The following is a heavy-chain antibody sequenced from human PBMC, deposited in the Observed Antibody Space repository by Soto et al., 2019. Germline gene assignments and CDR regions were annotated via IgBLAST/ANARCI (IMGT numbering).Heavy chain of an antibody. J-gene: IGHJ4*02. Sequence: QVQLVESGGGVVQPGRSLRLSCAASGFTFSSYGMHWVRQAPGKGLEWVAVISYDGSNKYYADSVKGRFTISRDNSKNTLYLQMNSLRAEDTAVYYCAKMIVGSSSTTFDYWGQGTLVTVSS. CDR3: AKMIVGSSSTTFDY. V-gene: IGHV3-30*18. CDR1: GFTFSSYG. CDR2: ISYDGSNK. D-gene: IGHD6-6*01.